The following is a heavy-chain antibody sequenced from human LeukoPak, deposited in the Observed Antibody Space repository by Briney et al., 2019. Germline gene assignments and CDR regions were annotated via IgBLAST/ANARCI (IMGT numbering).Heavy chain of an antibody. CDR3: ARDPNSSSWYDY. J-gene: IGHJ4*02. CDR1: GLTFRIHW. Sequence: GGSLRLSCAASGLTFRIHWMHWVRQVPGKGLVWVSRINSDGRSTSYADSVKGRFTVSRDNAKKTLYLQMNSLTAEDTDVYYCARDPNSSSWYDYWGQGTLVTVSS. D-gene: IGHD6-6*01. CDR2: INSDGRST. V-gene: IGHV3-74*01.